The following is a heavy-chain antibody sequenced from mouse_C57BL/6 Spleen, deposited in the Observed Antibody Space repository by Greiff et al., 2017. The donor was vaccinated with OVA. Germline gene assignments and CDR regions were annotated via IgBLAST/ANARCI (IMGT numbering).Heavy chain of an antibody. CDR2: ISDGGSYT. CDR3: ARAYYYGSSSYFDY. V-gene: IGHV5-4*01. Sequence: EVQGVESGGGLVKPGGSLKLSCAASGFTFSSYAMSWVRQTPEKRLEWVATISDGGSYTYYPDNVKGRFTISRDNAKNNLYLQMSHLKSEDTAMYYCARAYYYGSSSYFDYWGQGTTLTVSS. D-gene: IGHD1-1*01. J-gene: IGHJ2*01. CDR1: GFTFSSYA.